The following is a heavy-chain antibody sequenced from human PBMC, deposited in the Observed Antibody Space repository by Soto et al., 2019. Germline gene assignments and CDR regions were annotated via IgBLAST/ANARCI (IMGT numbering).Heavy chain of an antibody. J-gene: IGHJ6*02. Sequence: SETQSLTCTLSGGSISSSSYYWGWIRQPPGKGLEWIGSMHYGGNSYYNPSLKSRVTISVDTSKNQFPLKLSSVTAADTAVYYCARVVPAATQFGYYYYYGMDVWGQGTTVTVSS. D-gene: IGHD2-2*01. V-gene: IGHV4-39*06. CDR3: ARVVPAATQFGYYYYYGMDV. CDR1: GGSISSSSYY. CDR2: MHYGGNS.